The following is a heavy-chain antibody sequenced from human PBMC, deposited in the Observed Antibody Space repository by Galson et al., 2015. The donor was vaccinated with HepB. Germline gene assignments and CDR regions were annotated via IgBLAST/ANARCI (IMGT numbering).Heavy chain of an antibody. V-gene: IGHV1-18*01. Sequence: SVKVSCKASGYTLTSYGISWVRQAPGQGLEWMGWISAYNGNTNYAQKLQGRVTMTTDTSTSTAYMELRSLRSDDTAVYYCARGLEQLVHRGWFDPWGQGTLVTVSS. CDR1: GYTLTSYG. CDR3: ARGLEQLVHRGWFDP. J-gene: IGHJ5*02. D-gene: IGHD6-13*01. CDR2: ISAYNGNT.